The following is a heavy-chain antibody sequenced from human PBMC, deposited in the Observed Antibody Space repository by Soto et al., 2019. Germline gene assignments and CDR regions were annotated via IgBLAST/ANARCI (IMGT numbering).Heavy chain of an antibody. CDR3: AKLITTAAAGTVDY. V-gene: IGHV3-11*01. CDR1: GFTFRDYY. D-gene: IGHD6-13*01. J-gene: IGHJ4*02. Sequence: GGSLRLSCAASGFTFRDYYMSWIRQAPGKGLEWVSYISSSGTGIYYADSVKGRFTVSRDNAKNSLYLQMNSLRAEDTAVYYCAKLITTAAAGTVDYWGLGSLVTVSS. CDR2: ISSSGTGI.